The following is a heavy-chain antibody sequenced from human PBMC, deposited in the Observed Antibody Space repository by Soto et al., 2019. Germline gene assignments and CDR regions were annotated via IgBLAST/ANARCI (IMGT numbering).Heavy chain of an antibody. CDR2: IIPIFGTA. CDR1: GGTFSSYA. CDR3: ATEHSSGFARFDY. V-gene: IGHV1-69*06. J-gene: IGHJ4*02. Sequence: QVQLVQSGAEVKKPGSSVKVSCKASGGTFSSYAISWVRQAPGQGLEWMGGIIPIFGTAIYAQKFQGRVTMTEDTSTDTAYMELSSLRSEDTAVYYCATEHSSGFARFDYWGQGTLVTVSS. D-gene: IGHD6-19*01.